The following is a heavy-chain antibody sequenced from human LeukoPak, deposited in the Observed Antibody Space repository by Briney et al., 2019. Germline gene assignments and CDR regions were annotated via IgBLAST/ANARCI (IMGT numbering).Heavy chain of an antibody. Sequence: GRSLRLSCAGSGSTFGGYGMHWFRQTPGKGLEWVAVIAYDGSRAFYADFVKGRFTISRDNSKNTMSVQMDDLRAEDTAVYYCTRYNNDHFDYWGQGTLVTVSS. CDR2: IAYDGSRA. J-gene: IGHJ4*02. CDR3: TRYNNDHFDY. V-gene: IGHV3-33*01. CDR1: GSTFGGYG. D-gene: IGHD1-14*01.